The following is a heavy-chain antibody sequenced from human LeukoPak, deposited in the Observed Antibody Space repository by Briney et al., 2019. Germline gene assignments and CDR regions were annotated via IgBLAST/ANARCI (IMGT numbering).Heavy chain of an antibody. V-gene: IGHV1-46*01. CDR1: GYTFTSYY. CDR2: INPSGGST. Sequence: ASVKVSCKASGYTFTSYYMHWVRQAPGQGLEWMGIINPSGGSTSYAQKFQGRVTMTRDTSISTAYMELSRLRSDDTAVYYCARDTPHYYDSSGYYDFDYWGQGTLVTVSS. CDR3: ARDTPHYYDSSGYYDFDY. D-gene: IGHD3-22*01. J-gene: IGHJ4*02.